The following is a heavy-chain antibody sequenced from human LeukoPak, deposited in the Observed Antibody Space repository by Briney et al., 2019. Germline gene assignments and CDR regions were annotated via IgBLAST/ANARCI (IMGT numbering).Heavy chain of an antibody. Sequence: GGSLRLSCAASGFTFSSYSMNWVRQAPGKGLEWVSYISSSSSFIYYADSVKGRFTISRDNAKNSLYLQMNSLRAEDTAVYYCARSCSGGSCYGNYYHGMDVWGQGTTVTVSS. J-gene: IGHJ6*02. D-gene: IGHD2-15*01. CDR1: GFTFSSYS. CDR2: ISSSSSFI. V-gene: IGHV3-21*05. CDR3: ARSCSGGSCYGNYYHGMDV.